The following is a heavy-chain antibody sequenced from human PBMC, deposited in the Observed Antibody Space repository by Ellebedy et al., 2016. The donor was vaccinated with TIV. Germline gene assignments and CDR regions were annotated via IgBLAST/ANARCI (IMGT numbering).Heavy chain of an antibody. CDR3: VREDNTVVRGFNVRGNDF. D-gene: IGHD3-10*01. CDR2: IKQDGSVK. J-gene: IGHJ4*02. Sequence: GGSLRLSXAASGFTFSSYWMHWVRQAPGKGLEWVANIKQDGSVKKYVDSVKGRFTISRDNGKNSLYLQMNSLRAEDTAVYYCVREDNTVVRGFNVRGNDFWGQGTLVTVSS. CDR1: GFTFSSYW. V-gene: IGHV3-7*01.